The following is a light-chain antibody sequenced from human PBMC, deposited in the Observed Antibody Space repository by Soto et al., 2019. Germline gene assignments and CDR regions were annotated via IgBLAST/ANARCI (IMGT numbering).Light chain of an antibody. CDR3: QQYDNLLFT. J-gene: IGKJ3*01. CDR1: HDSSNY. Sequence: DIQMTQSPASLSASVGDRVTITCQASHDSSNYLDWYQHKPGEAPKLLIYDASNLETGVPSRFSGSGSGTDFTFTISSLQPEDFATYYCQQYDNLLFTFGPGTKVDVK. CDR2: DAS. V-gene: IGKV1-33*01.